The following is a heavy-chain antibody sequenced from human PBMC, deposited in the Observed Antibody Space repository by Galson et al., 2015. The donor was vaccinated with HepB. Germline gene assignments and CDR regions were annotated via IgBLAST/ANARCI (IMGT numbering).Heavy chain of an antibody. CDR1: GFTFDDYA. D-gene: IGHD3-22*01. V-gene: IGHV3-9*01. CDR3: AKGRVGYYYDSSGYYGY. J-gene: IGHJ4*02. CDR2: ISWNSGSI. Sequence: SLRLSCAASGFTFDDYAMHWVRQAPGKGLEWVSGISWNSGSIGYADSVKGRFTISRDNAKNSLYLQMNSLRAEDTALYYCAKGRVGYYYDSSGYYGYWGQGTLVTVSS.